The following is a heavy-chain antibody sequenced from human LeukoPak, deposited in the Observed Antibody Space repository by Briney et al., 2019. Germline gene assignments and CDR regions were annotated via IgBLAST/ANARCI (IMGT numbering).Heavy chain of an antibody. D-gene: IGHD3-3*01. CDR2: IYYSGST. CDR3: AREFYGAASLGY. J-gene: IGHJ4*02. CDR1: GGSISSYY. Sequence: SETLSLTCTVSGGSISSYYWSWIRQPPGKELEWIGYIYYSGSTNYNPSLKSRVTISVDTSKNQFSLKLSSVTAADTAVYYCAREFYGAASLGYWGQGTLVTVSS. V-gene: IGHV4-59*01.